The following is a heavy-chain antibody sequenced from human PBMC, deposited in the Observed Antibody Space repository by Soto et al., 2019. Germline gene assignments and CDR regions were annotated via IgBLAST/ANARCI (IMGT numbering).Heavy chain of an antibody. CDR2: INPNSGDT. J-gene: IGHJ3*01. CDR1: GYIFSDYY. Sequence: GASVKVSCKASGYIFSDYYMHWVRQAPGQGLECMGWINPNSGDTIYAQKFQGRVTVTGDPSINTTYMELSRLTSDDTAVYYCVRGRALDYITDEAFDLWGQGTMVTVSS. V-gene: IGHV1-2*02. CDR3: VRGRALDYITDEAFDL. D-gene: IGHD3-10*01.